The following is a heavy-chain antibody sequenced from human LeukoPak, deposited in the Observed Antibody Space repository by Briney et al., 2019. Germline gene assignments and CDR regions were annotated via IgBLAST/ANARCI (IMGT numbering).Heavy chain of an antibody. D-gene: IGHD6-13*01. CDR2: IYPLDSDV. V-gene: IGHV5-51*01. J-gene: IGHJ4*02. Sequence: GESLKISCQASGYTFSSYWIAWVRQMPGKGLECMGLIYPLDSDVKYSPSFQGQVTISADKSISIAYLQWSSLKASDTAMYYCARARRSSTPEVGDVFKTWYFFEYWGQGALVTVSS. CDR1: GYTFSSYW. CDR3: ARARRSSTPEVGDVFKTWYFFEY.